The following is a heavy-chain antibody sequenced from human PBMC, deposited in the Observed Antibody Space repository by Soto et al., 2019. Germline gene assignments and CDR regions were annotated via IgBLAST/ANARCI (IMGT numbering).Heavy chain of an antibody. CDR3: ARELDGIDV. J-gene: IGHJ6*02. V-gene: IGHV3-30-3*01. CDR2: ISYDGSNK. CDR1: GFTFSSYA. Sequence: AGGSLRLSCAASGFTFSSYAIHRVRQAPGKGLGWVAVISYDGSNKYYADSVKGRFTISRDNAKNSLYLQMNSLRAEDTAVYYCARELDGIDVWGQGTTVTVSS.